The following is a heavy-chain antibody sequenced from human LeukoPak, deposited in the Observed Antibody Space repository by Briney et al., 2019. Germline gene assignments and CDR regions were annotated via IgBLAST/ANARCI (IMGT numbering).Heavy chain of an antibody. D-gene: IGHD3-22*01. Sequence: PGGSLRLSCAASGFTFSSYVVSWVRQAPGKGLEWVSAISVSGDITYSADSVKGRFTVSRDNAKNSLYLQMNSLRAEDTAVYYCARGPRYYDSSGPGRYFDYWGQGTLVTVSS. J-gene: IGHJ4*02. CDR3: ARGPRYYDSSGPGRYFDY. CDR1: GFTFSSYV. V-gene: IGHV3-23*01. CDR2: ISVSGDIT.